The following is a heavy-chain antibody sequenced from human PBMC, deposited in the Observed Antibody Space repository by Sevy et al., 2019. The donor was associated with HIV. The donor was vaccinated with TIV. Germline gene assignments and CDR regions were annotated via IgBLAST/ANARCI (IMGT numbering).Heavy chain of an antibody. D-gene: IGHD6-13*01. CDR1: GFTFSNFG. V-gene: IGHV3-30*02. Sequence: GGSLRLSFTASGFTFSNFGMHWVRQVPGKGLEWVTFIRYDGSDKYYAASVKGRFTISRDDSKNTWYLQMDSLRAEDTAMYYCAKDLAGPGRRYFDYWGQGTLVTVSS. CDR2: IRYDGSDK. CDR3: AKDLAGPGRRYFDY. J-gene: IGHJ4*02.